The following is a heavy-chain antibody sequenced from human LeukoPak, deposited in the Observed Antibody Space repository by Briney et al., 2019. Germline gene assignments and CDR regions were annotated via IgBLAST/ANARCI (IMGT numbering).Heavy chain of an antibody. V-gene: IGHV4-59*01. D-gene: IGHD6-25*01. J-gene: IGHJ6*02. CDR2: IHHSGST. CDR3: ARDRSAWSYGMDV. CDR1: GGSISSYY. Sequence: KTSETLSLTCTVSGGSISSYYWSWIRQPPGKGLEWIGYIHHSGSTNYNPSLKSRVTISVDTSKNQFSLKVRSVTAADTAVYYCARDRSAWSYGMDVWGQGTTVTVSS.